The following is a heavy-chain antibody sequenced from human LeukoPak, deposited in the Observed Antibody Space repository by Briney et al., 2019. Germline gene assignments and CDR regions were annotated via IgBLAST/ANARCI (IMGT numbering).Heavy chain of an antibody. Sequence: PGGSLRLSCAASGFTFSSYAMSWVRQAPGQGLEWVSAISGSGGSTYYADSVKGRFTISRDNSKNTLYLQMNSLRAEDTAVYYCAKYLPVLRYFDWLFPEYWGQGTLVTVSS. V-gene: IGHV3-23*01. CDR1: GFTFSSYA. J-gene: IGHJ4*02. CDR3: AKYLPVLRYFDWLFPEY. CDR2: ISGSGGST. D-gene: IGHD3-9*01.